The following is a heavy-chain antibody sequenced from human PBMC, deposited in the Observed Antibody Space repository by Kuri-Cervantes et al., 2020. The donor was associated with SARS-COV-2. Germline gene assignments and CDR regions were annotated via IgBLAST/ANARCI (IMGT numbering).Heavy chain of an antibody. CDR1: GYTFTSYY. J-gene: IGHJ6*03. CDR2: MNPNSGNT. CDR3: ARVQTLPAAISGTLSRGQYYYYYYYMDV. Sequence: ASVKVSCKASGYTFTSYYMHWVRQATGQGLEWMGWMNPNSGNTGYAQKFQGRVTITRNTSISTAYMELSSLRSEDTAVYYCARVQTLPAAISGTLSRGQYYYYYYYMDVWGKGTTVTVSS. V-gene: IGHV1-8*03. D-gene: IGHD2-2*01.